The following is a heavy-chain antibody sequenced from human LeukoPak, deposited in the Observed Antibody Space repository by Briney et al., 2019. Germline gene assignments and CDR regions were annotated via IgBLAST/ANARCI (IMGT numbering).Heavy chain of an antibody. J-gene: IGHJ1*01. V-gene: IGHV3-48*03. D-gene: IGHD3-22*01. CDR1: GFTFSSYE. Sequence: PGGSLRLSCAASGFTFSSYEMNWVRQAPGKGLEWVSYISTSGGAIYYADSVKGRFTISRDNAKNSLFLQMNSLRAEDTAVYYCARSSGSYSEYFQHWGQGTLVTVSS. CDR2: ISTSGGAI. CDR3: ARSSGSYSEYFQH.